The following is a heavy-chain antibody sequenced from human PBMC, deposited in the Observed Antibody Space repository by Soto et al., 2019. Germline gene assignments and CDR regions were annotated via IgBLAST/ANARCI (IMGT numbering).Heavy chain of an antibody. Sequence: QVQLVESGGGVVQPGRSLRLSCGASGFTFSSYGMHWVRQAPGKGLEWVAVIWYDGSNKYYADSVKGRFTISRDNSKNTLYLQMTSLTAEDTAVYYCASGDYGDNTRFDNWGQGTLVTVSS. D-gene: IGHD4-17*01. V-gene: IGHV3-33*01. CDR3: ASGDYGDNTRFDN. J-gene: IGHJ4*02. CDR2: IWYDGSNK. CDR1: GFTFSSYG.